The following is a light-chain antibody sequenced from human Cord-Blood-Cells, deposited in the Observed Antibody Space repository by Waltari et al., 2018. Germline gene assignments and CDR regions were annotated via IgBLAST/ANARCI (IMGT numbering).Light chain of an antibody. CDR3: QVWDSSSDHVV. V-gene: IGLV3-21*03. CDR2: DDG. Sequence: SYVLTQPPSVSVAPGKTARITCGGNNIGSKSVHWYQQKPGQAPVLVVYDDGDRPSGIPERVSGSNSGNTATLTISRVEAGDEADYYCQVWDSSSDHVVFGGGTKLTVL. J-gene: IGLJ2*01. CDR1: NIGSKS.